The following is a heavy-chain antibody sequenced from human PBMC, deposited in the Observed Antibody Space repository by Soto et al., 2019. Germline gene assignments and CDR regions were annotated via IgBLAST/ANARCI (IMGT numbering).Heavy chain of an antibody. CDR2: IYYSGRT. Sequence: QVQLQESGPGLVRPSETLSLTCTVSGGSINSYFWIWVRQSTGKGLEWIGHIYYSGRTSYSPSPKSRVSIPVDTSNNQFSLEVHSWTAAVTAVYYCARAGTNMVQFDYWGQGTLVTFAS. D-gene: IGHD3-10*01. CDR1: GGSINSYF. J-gene: IGHJ4*02. CDR3: ARAGTNMVQFDY. V-gene: IGHV4-59*01.